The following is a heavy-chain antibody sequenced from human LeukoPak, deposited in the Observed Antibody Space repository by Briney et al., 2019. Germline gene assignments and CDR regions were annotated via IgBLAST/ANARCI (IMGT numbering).Heavy chain of an antibody. Sequence: PSETLSLTCTVSGGSISSGPYYWNWIRQPPGKGLEWIGYIYHSGSTYYNPSLKSRVTISVDRSKNQFSLKLSSVTAADTAVYYCARRVSPTNWVDYWGQGTLVTVSS. V-gene: IGHV4-30-2*01. D-gene: IGHD7-27*01. CDR2: IYHSGST. CDR1: GGSISSGPYY. CDR3: ARRVSPTNWVDY. J-gene: IGHJ4*02.